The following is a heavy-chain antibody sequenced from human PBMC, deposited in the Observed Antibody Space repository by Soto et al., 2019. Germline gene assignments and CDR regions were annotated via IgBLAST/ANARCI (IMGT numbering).Heavy chain of an antibody. CDR3: AHLTGYYYYYGMDV. J-gene: IGHJ6*02. V-gene: IGHV4-34*01. CDR1: GGSFRGYY. CDR2: INHSGST. Sequence: LSLTCAVYGGSFRGYYWSWIRQPPGKGLEWIGEINHSGSTNYNPSLKSRVTISVDTSKNQFSLKLSSVTAADTAVYYCAHLTGYYYYYGMDVWGQGTTVTVSS.